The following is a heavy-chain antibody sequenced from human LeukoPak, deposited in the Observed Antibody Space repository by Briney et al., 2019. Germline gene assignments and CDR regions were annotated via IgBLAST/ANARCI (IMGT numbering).Heavy chain of an antibody. CDR1: GYTFTSYY. CDR3: ARASLGENGANWFDP. D-gene: IGHD3-16*01. CDR2: IDPSGGST. Sequence: GASVKVSCKASGYTFTSYYMHWVRQAPGQGLEWMGIIDPSGGSTSYAQKFQGRVTMTRDTSTSTVYMELSSLRSEDTAVYYCARASLGENGANWFDPWGQGTLVTVSS. J-gene: IGHJ5*02. V-gene: IGHV1-46*01.